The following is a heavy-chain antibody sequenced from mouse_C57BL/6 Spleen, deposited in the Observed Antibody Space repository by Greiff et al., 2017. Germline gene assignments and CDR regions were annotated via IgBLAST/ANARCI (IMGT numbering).Heavy chain of an antibody. CDR1: GFTFTDYY. CDR2: IRNKANGYTT. Sequence: EVQRVESGGGLLQPGGSLSLSCAASGFTFTDYYMSWVRQPPGKALEWLGFIRNKANGYTTEYSASVKGRFTISRDNSQSILYLQMNALRAEDSATYYCARYNDYGAMDYWGQGTSVTVSS. J-gene: IGHJ4*01. V-gene: IGHV7-3*01. D-gene: IGHD2-4*01. CDR3: ARYNDYGAMDY.